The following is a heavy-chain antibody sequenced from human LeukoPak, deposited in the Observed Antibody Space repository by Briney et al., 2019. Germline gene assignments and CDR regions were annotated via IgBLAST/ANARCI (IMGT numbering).Heavy chain of an antibody. CDR3: TRPPSGLGVDV. J-gene: IGHJ6*02. CDR2: IRSKANSYAT. V-gene: IGHV3-73*01. CDR1: GFTFSGSA. Sequence: QTGGSLRLSCAASGFTFSGSAMHWVRQASGKGLEWVGRIRSKANSYATAYAASVKGRFTISRDDSKNTAYLQMNSLKTEDTAVYYCTRPPSGLGVDVWGQGTTVTVSS.